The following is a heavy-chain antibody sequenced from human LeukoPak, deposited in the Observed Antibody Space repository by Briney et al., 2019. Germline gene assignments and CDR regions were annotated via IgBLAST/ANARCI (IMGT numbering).Heavy chain of an antibody. D-gene: IGHD6-13*01. CDR3: ARRTRSRHFDY. CDR1: GGSFSGYY. CDR2: INHSGST. V-gene: IGHV4-34*01. J-gene: IGHJ4*02. Sequence: SETLSLTCAVYGGSFSGYYWSWIRQPPGKGLEWIGEINHSGSTNYNPSLKSRVTISVDTSKNQFSLKLSSVTAADTAVYYCARRTRSRHFDYWGQGTPVTVSS.